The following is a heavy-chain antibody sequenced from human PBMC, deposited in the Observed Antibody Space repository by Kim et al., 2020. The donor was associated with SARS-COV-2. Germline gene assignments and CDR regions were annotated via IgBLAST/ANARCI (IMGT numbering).Heavy chain of an antibody. D-gene: IGHD1-26*01. J-gene: IGHJ2*01. Sequence: GGSLRLSCAASGFIFSRYWMNWVRQAPGRGLEWVGNINEDGSEKKYVDSVKGRFTISRDNAENSLYLQMDSLRAEDAAVYYCGSGRWDSDVKSSYIDPWGRGTLVTVSS. CDR1: GFIFSRYW. V-gene: IGHV3-7*01. CDR2: INEDGSEK. CDR3: GSGRWDSDVKSSYIDP.